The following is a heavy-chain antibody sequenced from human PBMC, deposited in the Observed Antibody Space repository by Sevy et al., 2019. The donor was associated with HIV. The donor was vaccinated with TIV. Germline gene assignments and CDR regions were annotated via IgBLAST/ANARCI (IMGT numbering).Heavy chain of an antibody. J-gene: IGHJ6*02. D-gene: IGHD3-3*01. Sequence: GGSLRLSCAASGFTFSSYSMNWVRQAPGKGLEWVSSIGSSSSYIYYADSVKGRFTISRDNAKNSLYLQMNSLRAEDTAVYYCARGPISFWSGYHDRGMDVWGQGTTVTVSS. CDR1: GFTFSSYS. CDR2: IGSSSSYI. V-gene: IGHV3-21*01. CDR3: ARGPISFWSGYHDRGMDV.